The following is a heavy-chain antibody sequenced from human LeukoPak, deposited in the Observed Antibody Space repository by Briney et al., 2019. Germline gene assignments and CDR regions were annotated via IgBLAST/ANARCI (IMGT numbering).Heavy chain of an antibody. CDR1: GFNFDNFA. Sequence: GGSLTLSCVVSGFNFDNFAMHWVRQPLGKGLEWVAVISHDGRTKYYADSMKGRITISRDNSKNTLFLQMNNLRSEDTAVYFCARPSPPGDGYNPPDHWGQGTLVAVSS. J-gene: IGHJ4*02. CDR2: ISHDGRTK. CDR3: ARPSPPGDGYNPPDH. D-gene: IGHD5-24*01. V-gene: IGHV3-30*04.